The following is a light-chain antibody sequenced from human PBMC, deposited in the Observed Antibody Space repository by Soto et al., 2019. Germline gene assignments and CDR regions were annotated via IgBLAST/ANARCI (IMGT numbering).Light chain of an antibody. CDR3: LSYDSSLSGYV. V-gene: IGLV1-40*01. Sequence: QSVLTQPPSVSGAPGQRVTISCTGSSSNIGAGYDVHWFQHLPGAVPKLLMSGDTSRPSGVPDRFSGSKSGTSASLAVTGLQAEDEADYYCLSYDSSLSGYVFGTGTKLTVL. J-gene: IGLJ1*01. CDR2: GDT. CDR1: SSNIGAGYD.